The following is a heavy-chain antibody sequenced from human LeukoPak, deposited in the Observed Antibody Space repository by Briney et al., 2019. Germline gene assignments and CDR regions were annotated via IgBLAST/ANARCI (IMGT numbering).Heavy chain of an antibody. CDR1: GFTFSGYG. CDR3: ARYNSGWNDY. Sequence: PGGSLRLSCAASGFTFSGYGMNWVRQAPGKGLEWVSSISSTSSLIWYADSLKGRFTISRDNAKNSLYLQMDSLRAEDTAVYYCARYNSGWNDYWGQGTLVTVSS. V-gene: IGHV3-21*01. D-gene: IGHD6-19*01. CDR2: ISSTSSLI. J-gene: IGHJ4*02.